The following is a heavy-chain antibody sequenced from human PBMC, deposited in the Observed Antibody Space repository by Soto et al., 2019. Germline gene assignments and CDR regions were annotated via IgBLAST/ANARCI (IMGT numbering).Heavy chain of an antibody. CDR3: TRSYGYTFGGSLDN. V-gene: IGHV1-69*01. J-gene: IGHJ4*02. CDR2: IITAFGTT. D-gene: IGHD5-18*01. CDR1: GDTFNSYV. Sequence: QVQLVQSGPEVKKHGSSVKVSCKASGDTFNSYVITWVRQAPGQGLEWLGGIITAFGTTSYAQNFQDRLTITADDAAPTDHMELSSLTSDVTAMYYCTRSYGYTFGGSLDNWGQGTLVTGSS.